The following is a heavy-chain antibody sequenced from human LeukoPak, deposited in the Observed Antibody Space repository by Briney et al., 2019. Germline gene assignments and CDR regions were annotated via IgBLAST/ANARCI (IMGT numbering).Heavy chain of an antibody. V-gene: IGHV4-34*01. Sequence: SETLSLTCTVSGGSISSYYWSWIRQPPGKGLEWIGEINHSGSTNYNPSLKSRVTISVDTSKNQFSLKLSSVTAADTAVYYCARASYYYDSSGYLSDDYWGQGTLVTVSS. CDR1: GGSISSYY. CDR2: INHSGST. D-gene: IGHD3-22*01. J-gene: IGHJ4*02. CDR3: ARASYYYDSSGYLSDDY.